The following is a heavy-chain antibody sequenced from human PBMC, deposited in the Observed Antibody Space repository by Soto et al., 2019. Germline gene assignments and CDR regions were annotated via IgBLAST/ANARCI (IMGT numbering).Heavy chain of an antibody. CDR1: GFTLSRHT. J-gene: IGHJ3*01. Sequence: LRLSCAASGFTLSRHTMNWVRQAPGKGLEWVSFIGSRTSDIYYADSVKGRFTISRDNATNSLYLDLTRLRAEDTAVYFCVRDYYDTSGYPNTFDLWGQGTLVTVSS. D-gene: IGHD3-22*01. CDR2: IGSRTSDI. V-gene: IGHV3-21*01. CDR3: VRDYYDTSGYPNTFDL.